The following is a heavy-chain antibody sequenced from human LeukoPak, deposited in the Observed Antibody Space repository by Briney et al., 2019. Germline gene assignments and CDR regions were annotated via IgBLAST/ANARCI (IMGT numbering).Heavy chain of an antibody. CDR2: IYYSGST. CDR3: ARESSYYGSSGYTY. D-gene: IGHD3-22*01. J-gene: IGHJ4*02. V-gene: IGHV4-30-4*01. Sequence: PQTLSLTCTVSGGSISSGDYYWSWIRQPPGKGLEWIGYIYYSGSTYYNPSLKSRVTISVDTSKNQFSLKLSSVTAADTAVYYCARESSYYGSSGYTYWGQGTLVTVSS. CDR1: GGSISSGDYY.